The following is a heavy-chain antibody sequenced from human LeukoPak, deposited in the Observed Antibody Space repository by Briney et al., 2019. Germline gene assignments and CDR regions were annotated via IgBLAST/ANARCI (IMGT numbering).Heavy chain of an antibody. CDR3: ARGSGSYSGPSDY. V-gene: IGHV3-30-3*01. D-gene: IGHD3-10*01. CDR1: GFTFSSYA. J-gene: IGHJ4*02. Sequence: GGSLRLSCAASGFTFSSYAMHWVRQAPGKGLEWVAVISYDGSNKYYADSVKGRFTISRDNSKNTLYLQMNSLRAEDTAVYYCARGSGSYSGPSDYWGQGTLVTVSS. CDR2: ISYDGSNK.